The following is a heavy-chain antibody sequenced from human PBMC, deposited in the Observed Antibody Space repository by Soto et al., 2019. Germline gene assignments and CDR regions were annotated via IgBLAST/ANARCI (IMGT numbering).Heavy chain of an antibody. V-gene: IGHV4-39*01. D-gene: IGHD1-26*01. CDR3: ATQEVGGSYVYTFDP. CDR1: GGSISSGGYY. Sequence: PSEILSLTCTVSGGSISSGGYYWSWIRQHPGKGLEWIGYIYYSGSTYYNPSLKSRVTISVDTSKNQFSLKLSSVTAADTAVYYCATQEVGGSYVYTFDPWGQGTLVTVSS. CDR2: IYYSGST. J-gene: IGHJ5*02.